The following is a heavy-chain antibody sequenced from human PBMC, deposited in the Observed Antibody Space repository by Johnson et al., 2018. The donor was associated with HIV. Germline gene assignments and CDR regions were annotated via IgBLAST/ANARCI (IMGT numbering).Heavy chain of an antibody. D-gene: IGHD1-26*01. CDR2: ISSSGSTI. CDR1: GFTFSSYG. V-gene: IGHV3-48*04. CDR3: VSREWELHACDI. Sequence: VQLVESGGGVVQPGRSLRLSCAASGFTFSSYGMHWDRQAPGKGLEWVSYISSSGSTIYYADSVKGRFTISRDNAKNSLYLQMNSLRAEDTAVYYCVSREWELHACDIWGQGTMVTVAS. J-gene: IGHJ3*02.